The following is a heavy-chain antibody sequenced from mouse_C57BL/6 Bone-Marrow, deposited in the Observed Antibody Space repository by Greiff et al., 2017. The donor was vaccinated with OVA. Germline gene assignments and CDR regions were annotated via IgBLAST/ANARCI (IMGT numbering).Heavy chain of an antibody. CDR1: GYTFSNSC. J-gene: IGHJ1*03. CDR2: IYPGDGDT. CDR3: AKGPYYSNYVYFDV. D-gene: IGHD2-5*01. V-gene: IGHV1-82*01. Sequence: QVQLKESGPELVTPGASVKISCKASGYTFSNSCMNWVKQRPGQGLEWIGRIYPGDGDTNYNGKLKGHATLNADKYSSTAYMQSSSLTSDDSAVYFGAKGPYYSNYVYFDVWGTGTTVTVSS.